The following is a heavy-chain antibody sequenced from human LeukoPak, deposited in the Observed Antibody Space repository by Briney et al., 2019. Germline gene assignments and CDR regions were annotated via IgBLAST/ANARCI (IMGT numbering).Heavy chain of an antibody. V-gene: IGHV3-21*01. CDR1: GFTFSTYS. CDR2: ISSSSRYI. D-gene: IGHD5-12*01. CDR3: GRVKEASAFDI. Sequence: GGSLRLSCSASGFTFSTYSMNWVRQAPGKGLEWVSSISSSSRYIYYADSVKGRFTISRDNAKNSLYLQMNSLRAEDTAVYYCGRVKEASAFDIWGQGTMVTVSS. J-gene: IGHJ3*02.